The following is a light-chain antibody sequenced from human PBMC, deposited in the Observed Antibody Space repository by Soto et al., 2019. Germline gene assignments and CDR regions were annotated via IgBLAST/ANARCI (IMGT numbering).Light chain of an antibody. Sequence: EAVLTQSPATMTVSPGEEATLSCRASQNVATNLAWYQQRPGQAPRLLIYGASKRAIGLPARFSGSGSGTEFTLTITSLQSEDFAVYYCQQYNNWPQTFGQGTKVDIK. CDR1: QNVATN. J-gene: IGKJ1*01. CDR2: GAS. CDR3: QQYNNWPQT. V-gene: IGKV3-15*01.